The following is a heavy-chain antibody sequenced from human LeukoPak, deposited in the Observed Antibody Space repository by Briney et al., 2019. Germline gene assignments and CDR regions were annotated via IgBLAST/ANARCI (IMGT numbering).Heavy chain of an antibody. CDR2: IREDGSEK. V-gene: IGHV3-7*01. Sequence: GGSLRLSCAASGFTFSNYWMSWVRQAPGKGLEWVANIREDGSEKYYVDSVKGQFTISRDSAKNSLFLQMDNLRAEDTAVYYCAKSRDGYNHGLYWGQGTLVTVSS. CDR1: GFTFSNYW. CDR3: AKSRDGYNHGLY. J-gene: IGHJ4*02. D-gene: IGHD5-24*01.